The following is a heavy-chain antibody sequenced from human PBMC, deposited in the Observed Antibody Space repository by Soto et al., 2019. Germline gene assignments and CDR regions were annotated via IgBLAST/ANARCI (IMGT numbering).Heavy chain of an antibody. CDR3: ARATSYRYWFEP. V-gene: IGHV4-59*01. J-gene: IGHJ5*02. CDR2: VYYSGST. CDR1: GGSIHSYY. D-gene: IGHD3-10*01. Sequence: PSETLSLTCTVSGGSIHSYYWSWIRQPPGEGLEWIGYVYYSGSTNYNPSLTSRVTISVDTSKNQFSLNLSSVTAADTAVYYCARATSYRYWFEPWGQGTLVNVSS.